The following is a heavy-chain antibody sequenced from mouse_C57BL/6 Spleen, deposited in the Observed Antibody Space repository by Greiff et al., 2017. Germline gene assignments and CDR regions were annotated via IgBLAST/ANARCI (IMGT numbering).Heavy chain of an antibody. J-gene: IGHJ1*03. CDR3: ARLSYDLYWYCDV. V-gene: IGHV7-3*01. D-gene: IGHD2-4*01. CDR1: GFTFTDYY. Sequence: EVMLVESGGGLVQPGGSLSLSCAASGFTFTDYYMSWVRQPPGKALEWLGFIRNKANGYTTEYSASVKGRFTISRDNSQSILYLQRNALRAEDSATYYGARLSYDLYWYCDVWGTGTTVTVSS. CDR2: IRNKANGYTT.